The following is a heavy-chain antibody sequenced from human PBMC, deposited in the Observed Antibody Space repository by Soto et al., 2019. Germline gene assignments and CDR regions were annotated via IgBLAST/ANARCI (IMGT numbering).Heavy chain of an antibody. J-gene: IGHJ3*02. CDR1: GFTFSTYW. CDR2: VNNDGGGT. CDR3: TRGGYMHAFDM. D-gene: IGHD6-13*01. V-gene: IGHV3-74*01. Sequence: EVQLVESGGGLVQPGGSLRLSCAGSGFTFSTYWMHWVRQXXXXGLVWVSRVNNDGGGTIYADSVKGRFTISRDNAKNTLYLQXXXLRAEDXALYFCTRGGYMHAFDMWGQGTMVTVSS.